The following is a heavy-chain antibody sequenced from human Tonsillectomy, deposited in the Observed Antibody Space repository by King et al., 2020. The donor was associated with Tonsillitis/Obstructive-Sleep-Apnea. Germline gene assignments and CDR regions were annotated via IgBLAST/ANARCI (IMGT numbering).Heavy chain of an antibody. CDR1: GGSISSYY. CDR2: IYYSGST. D-gene: IGHD5-24*01. CDR3: ARGAKMATTTFDY. J-gene: IGHJ4*02. Sequence: QLQESGPGLVKPSETLSLTCTVSGGSISSYYWSWIRQPPGKGLEWIWYIYYSGSTNYNPSLKSRVTISVDTSKNQFSLKLSSVTAADTAVYYCARGAKMATTTFDYWGQGTLVTVSS. V-gene: IGHV4-59*01.